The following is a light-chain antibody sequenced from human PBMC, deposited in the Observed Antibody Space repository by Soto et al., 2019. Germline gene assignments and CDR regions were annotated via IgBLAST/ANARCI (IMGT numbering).Light chain of an antibody. CDR1: QSLVYSDGNTY. J-gene: IGKJ1*01. CDR3: MQGTRWPWT. V-gene: IGKV2-30*01. CDR2: KVS. Sequence: DVVMTQSPLSLPVTLGQAASISCRSSQSLVYSDGNTYLTWFQPRPGQSPRRLIYKVSNRDSGVPDRFSGSGSGTDFTLKISRVEAEDVGVYYCMQGTRWPWTFGQGTKVEIK.